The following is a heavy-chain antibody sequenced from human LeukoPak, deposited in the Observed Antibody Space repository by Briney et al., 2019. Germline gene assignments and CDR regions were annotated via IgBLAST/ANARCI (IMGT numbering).Heavy chain of an antibody. Sequence: PSETLSLTCAVYGGSLSGYYWSWIRQPPGKGLEWIGYIYYSGSTYYNPSLKSRVTISVDTSKNQFSLKLSSVTAADTAVYYCARASTVTTPYYYYYYGMDVWGQGTTVTVFS. CDR1: GGSLSGYY. J-gene: IGHJ6*02. D-gene: IGHD4-17*01. V-gene: IGHV4-59*06. CDR2: IYYSGST. CDR3: ARASTVTTPYYYYYYGMDV.